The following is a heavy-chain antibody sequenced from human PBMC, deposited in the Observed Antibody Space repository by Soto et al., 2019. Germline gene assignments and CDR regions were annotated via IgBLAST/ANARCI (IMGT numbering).Heavy chain of an antibody. CDR3: AKTFGYSSGWPHSPLGYYYYGMDV. Sequence: GGSLRLSCAASGFTFSSYAMSWVRQAPGKGLEWVSAISGSGGSTYYADSVKGRFTISSDKSKNTLYLQMNSLRAEDTAVYYGAKTFGYSSGWPHSPLGYYYYGMDVWGQGTTVTVSS. CDR2: ISGSGGST. CDR1: GFTFSSYA. V-gene: IGHV3-23*01. D-gene: IGHD6-19*01. J-gene: IGHJ6*02.